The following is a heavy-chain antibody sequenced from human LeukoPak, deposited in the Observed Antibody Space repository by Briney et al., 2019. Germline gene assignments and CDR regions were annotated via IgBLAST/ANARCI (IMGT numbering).Heavy chain of an antibody. J-gene: IGHJ3*02. Sequence: SETLSLTCAVYVGSFSGYYWSWIRHPPGKGLEWIVEINHSGSNNYNPSLKSRVTISVDTYKNQFSLKLSYVTAADTAVHYCVRVHVNSGYYFGDAFDIWGQGTMVTVSS. D-gene: IGHD3-22*01. V-gene: IGHV4-34*01. CDR1: VGSFSGYY. CDR2: INHSGSN. CDR3: VRVHVNSGYYFGDAFDI.